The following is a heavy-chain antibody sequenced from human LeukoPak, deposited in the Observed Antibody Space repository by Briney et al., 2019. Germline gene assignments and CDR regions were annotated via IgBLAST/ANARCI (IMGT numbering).Heavy chain of an antibody. V-gene: IGHV4-34*01. CDR2: INHSGST. D-gene: IGHD6-13*01. J-gene: IGHJ4*02. CDR3: AKIADPRRLDDY. Sequence: SETLSLTCAVYGGSSSGYYWSWIRQPPGKGLEWIGEINHSGSTNYNPSLKSRVTISVDTSKNQFSLKLSSVTAADTAVYYCAKIADPRRLDDYWGQGTLVTVSS. CDR1: GGSSSGYY.